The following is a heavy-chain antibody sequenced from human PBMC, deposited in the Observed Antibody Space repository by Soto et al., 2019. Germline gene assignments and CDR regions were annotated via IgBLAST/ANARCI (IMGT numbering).Heavy chain of an antibody. J-gene: IGHJ4*02. Sequence: GGSLRLSCAASGFTFSSYAMHWVRQAPGKGLEWVAVISYDGSNKYYADSVKGRFTISRDNSKNTLYLQMNSLRAEDTAVYYCARDSSSWYFDYWGQGTLVTVSS. CDR3: ARDSSSWYFDY. CDR1: GFTFSSYA. V-gene: IGHV3-30*04. D-gene: IGHD6-13*01. CDR2: ISYDGSNK.